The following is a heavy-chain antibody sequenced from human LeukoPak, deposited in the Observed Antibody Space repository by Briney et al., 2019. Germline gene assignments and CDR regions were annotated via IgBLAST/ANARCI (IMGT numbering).Heavy chain of an antibody. D-gene: IGHD5-24*01. CDR2: INPSGGST. CDR1: GYTFTSYY. V-gene: IGHV1-46*01. J-gene: IGHJ3*02. Sequence: ASVKVSCKASGYTFTSYYMRWVRQAPGQGLEWMGIINPSGGSTSYAQKFQGRVTTTRDMSTSTVYMELSSLRSEDTAVYYCARDGRDGYNFGAFDIWGQGTMVTVSS. CDR3: ARDGRDGYNFGAFDI.